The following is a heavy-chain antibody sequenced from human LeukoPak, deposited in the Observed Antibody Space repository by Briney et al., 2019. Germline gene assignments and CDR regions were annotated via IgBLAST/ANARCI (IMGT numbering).Heavy chain of an antibody. V-gene: IGHV3-30*04. CDR1: GFTFSSYA. CDR2: ISYDGSNK. J-gene: IGHJ6*02. Sequence: GRSLRLSCAASGFTFSSYAMHWVRQAPGKGLEWVAVISYDGSNKYYADSVKGRFIISRDNSKNTLYLQMNSLRAEDTAVYYCARDFIAVALYYYGMDVWGQGTTVTVSS. CDR3: ARDFIAVALYYYGMDV. D-gene: IGHD6-19*01.